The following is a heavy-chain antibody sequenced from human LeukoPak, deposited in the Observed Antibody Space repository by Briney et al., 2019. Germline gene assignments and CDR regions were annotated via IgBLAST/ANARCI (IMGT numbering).Heavy chain of an antibody. D-gene: IGHD3-10*01. CDR2: ISSSSSYI. CDR3: VRVLDDGNDAFDI. J-gene: IGHJ3*02. CDR1: GFTFSSYS. V-gene: IGHV3-21*01. Sequence: PGGSLRLSCAASGFTFSSYSMNWVRQAPGKGLEWVSSISSSSSYIYYADSVKGRFTISRDNAKNSLYLQMNSLRAEDTAVYYCVRVLDDGNDAFDIWGQGTMVTVSS.